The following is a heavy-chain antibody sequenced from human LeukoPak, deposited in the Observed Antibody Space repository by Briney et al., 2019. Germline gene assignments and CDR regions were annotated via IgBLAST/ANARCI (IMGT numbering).Heavy chain of an antibody. CDR2: ISGGGETT. V-gene: IGHV3-23*01. D-gene: IGHD5-24*01. Sequence: GGSLRLSCAASGFTFNNYAMNWVRQAPGKGLEWVSSISGGGETTYYADSAKGRFTISRDNSKNTLYLQMNNLRAEDTAVYYCARDPPAVAINTYGWGQGTLVTVSS. J-gene: IGHJ4*02. CDR1: GFTFNNYA. CDR3: ARDPPAVAINTYG.